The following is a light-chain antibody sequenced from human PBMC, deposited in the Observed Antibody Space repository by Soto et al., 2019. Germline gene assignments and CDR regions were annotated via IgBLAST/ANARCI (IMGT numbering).Light chain of an antibody. CDR1: NIGSKS. CDR3: QLWDSSSDHYV. J-gene: IGLJ1*01. CDR2: YDS. V-gene: IGLV3-21*04. Sequence: SYELTQPPSVSVAPGKTARITCEGNNIGSKSVHWYQQKPGQAPVLVIYYDSDRPSGIPERFSGSNSGNTATLTISRVEAGDEADYYCQLWDSSSDHYVFGTGTKLTVL.